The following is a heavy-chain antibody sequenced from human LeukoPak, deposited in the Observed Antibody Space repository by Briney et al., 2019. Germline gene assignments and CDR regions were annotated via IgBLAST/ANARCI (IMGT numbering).Heavy chain of an antibody. CDR2: VDYRGNT. CDR1: GGSISSYY. Sequence: SETLSLTCTISGGSISSYYWSWIREPPGKGLEWIGYVDYRGNTNYNPSLKSRVTISIDTSKSLFSLKLNSVTAADTAVYYCARVEVGAANRQWYGMDVWGQGTTVTVSS. V-gene: IGHV4-59*01. J-gene: IGHJ6*02. D-gene: IGHD2-15*01. CDR3: ARVEVGAANRQWYGMDV.